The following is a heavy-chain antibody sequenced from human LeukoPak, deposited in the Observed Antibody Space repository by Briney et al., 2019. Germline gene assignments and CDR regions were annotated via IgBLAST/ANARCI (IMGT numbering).Heavy chain of an antibody. V-gene: IGHV1-2*02. J-gene: IGHJ4*02. D-gene: IGHD3-22*01. Sequence: ASVKVSCKASGYTFTGYYMHWVRQAPGQGLEWMGWINPNSGGTNYAQKFQGRVTMTRDTSISTAYMELSRLRSDDTAVYYCARVPTCYYDSSGYYPDWGQGTLVTVSS. CDR3: ARVPTCYYDSSGYYPD. CDR1: GYTFTGYY. CDR2: INPNSGGT.